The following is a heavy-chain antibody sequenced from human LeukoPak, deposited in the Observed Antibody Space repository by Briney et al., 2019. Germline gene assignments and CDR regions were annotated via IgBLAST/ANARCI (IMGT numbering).Heavy chain of an antibody. Sequence: PWGSLKLSCAASGFSFSSYWMHWVRQVPGKGLVLDLRINGVGSTTTYVDSGKGRLTISTDNAKNAMHLQMNSLRAEDTDMYYCARGLSSNWFDWWGEGTLVTVSS. V-gene: IGHV3-74*01. CDR3: ARGLSSNWFDW. CDR2: INGVGSTT. J-gene: IGHJ5*01. CDR1: GFSFSSYW. D-gene: IGHD6-6*01.